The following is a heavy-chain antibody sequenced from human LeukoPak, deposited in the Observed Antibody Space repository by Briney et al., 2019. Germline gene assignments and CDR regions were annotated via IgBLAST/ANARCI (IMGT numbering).Heavy chain of an antibody. V-gene: IGHV3-23*01. D-gene: IGHD3-9*01. CDR3: AKDGDYDILTGYV. CDR2: ISDSGGST. CDR1: GFTFSSYA. J-gene: IGHJ4*02. Sequence: GRSLTLSCAASGFTFSSYAMSWVRHPPGKGLEWVSAISDSGGSTYYADSVKGRFTISRDKSKNTLYLQMNSLRAEDTAVYYCAKDGDYDILTGYVWGQGTLVTVSS.